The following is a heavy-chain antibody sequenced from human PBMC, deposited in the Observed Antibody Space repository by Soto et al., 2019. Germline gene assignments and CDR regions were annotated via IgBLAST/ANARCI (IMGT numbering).Heavy chain of an antibody. V-gene: IGHV3-23*01. CDR2: IGESGTPT. J-gene: IGHJ6*02. Sequence: PWGSMRLSCTASGFTFSSYAMNWVRQAPGKGLEWVSLIGESGTPTHYADSVKGRFTICRDNSGNTLFLEMYSLRAEDTAVYYCAKYIPGVRYYGMDVWGQGTTVTVSS. CDR1: GFTFSSYA. CDR3: AKYIPGVRYYGMDV.